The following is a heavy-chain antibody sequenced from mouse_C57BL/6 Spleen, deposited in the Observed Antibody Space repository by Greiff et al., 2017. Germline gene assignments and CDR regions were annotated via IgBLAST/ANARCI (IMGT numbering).Heavy chain of an antibody. J-gene: IGHJ3*01. Sequence: VQLQQSGAELVRPGASVTLSCKASGYTFTDYEMHWVKQTPVHGLEWIGAIDPETGGTAYNQKFKGKAILTADKTSSTAYMRLLSLTSEDSAFYYCTTYGNEAYWGQGTLVTVSA. CDR1: GYTFTDYE. D-gene: IGHD2-1*01. V-gene: IGHV1-15*01. CDR3: TTYGNEAY. CDR2: IDPETGGT.